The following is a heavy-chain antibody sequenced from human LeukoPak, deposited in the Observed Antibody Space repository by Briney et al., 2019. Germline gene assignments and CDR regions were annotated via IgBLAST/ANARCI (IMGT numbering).Heavy chain of an antibody. CDR3: ARANHDILTGYNGAFDI. J-gene: IGHJ3*02. D-gene: IGHD3-9*01. CDR1: GGSFSGYY. V-gene: IGHV4-34*01. CDR2: INHSGST. Sequence: SETLSLTCAVYGGSFSGYYWSWIRQPPGKGLEWIGEINHSGSTNYNPSLKSRVTISVDTSKNQFSLKLRSVTAADTALYYCARANHDILTGYNGAFDIWGQGTMVTVSS.